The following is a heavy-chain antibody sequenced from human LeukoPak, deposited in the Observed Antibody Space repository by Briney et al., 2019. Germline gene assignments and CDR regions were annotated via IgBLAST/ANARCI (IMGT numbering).Heavy chain of an antibody. CDR1: GGSISSYY. V-gene: IGHV4-59*01. CDR3: ARGSGASTSSYFYYGVDV. Sequence: SETLSLTCTVSGGSISSYYWSWIRQPPGKGLEWIGYIYYSGSTNYNPSLKSRVTISVDTSKNQFSLNLSSVTAADTAIYYCARGSGASTSSYFYYGVDVWGQGTTVTVSS. CDR2: IYYSGST. J-gene: IGHJ6*02. D-gene: IGHD2-2*01.